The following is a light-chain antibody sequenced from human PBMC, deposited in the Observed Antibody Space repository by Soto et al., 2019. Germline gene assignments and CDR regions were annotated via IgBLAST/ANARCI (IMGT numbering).Light chain of an antibody. V-gene: IGKV1-5*01. CDR3: QQYNSYLMYT. J-gene: IGKJ2*01. CDR2: DAS. Sequence: DIQMTQSPSTLSASVGDRVTITCRASQSISSWLAWYQQRPGKAPNLLIYDASTLDSGVPSRFSGSGPGTEFTLTITSLQPDDFATNYCQQYNSYLMYTFGQGTKLEIK. CDR1: QSISSW.